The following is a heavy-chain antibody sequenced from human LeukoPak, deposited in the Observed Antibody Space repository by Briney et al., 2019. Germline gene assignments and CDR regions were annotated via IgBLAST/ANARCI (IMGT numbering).Heavy chain of an antibody. J-gene: IGHJ4*02. Sequence: PGGSLRLSCAASGFTFSSYSMSWVRQAPGKGLEWVSGISTSSTYRLYPESVKGRFTISRDKPKSSLYFEMNSLRAEDTAVYYCGRDVDGSGNYGFDWWGQGILVTVSS. CDR3: GRDVDGSGNYGFDW. D-gene: IGHD3-10*01. V-gene: IGHV3-21*01. CDR2: ISTSSTYR. CDR1: GFTFSSYS.